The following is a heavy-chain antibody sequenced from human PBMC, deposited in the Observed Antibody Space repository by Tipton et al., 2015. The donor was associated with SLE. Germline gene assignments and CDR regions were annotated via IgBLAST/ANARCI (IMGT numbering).Heavy chain of an antibody. CDR1: GGSISSGSYY. V-gene: IGHV4-61*09. J-gene: IGHJ4*02. Sequence: TLSLTCTVSGGSISSGSYYWSWIRQPAGKGLEWIGYIYTSGGTNYNPSLKSRVTISVDTSKNQFSLKLSSVTAADTAVYYCAREGIAAAGYYFDYWGQGTLVTGSS. CDR2: IYTSGGT. CDR3: AREGIAAAGYYFDY. D-gene: IGHD6-13*01.